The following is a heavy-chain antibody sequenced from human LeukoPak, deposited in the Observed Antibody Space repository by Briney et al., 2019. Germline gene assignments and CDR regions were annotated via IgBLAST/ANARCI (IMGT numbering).Heavy chain of an antibody. CDR3: ARDPHDYGDYIYMDV. D-gene: IGHD4-17*01. CDR2: IYYSGST. V-gene: IGHV4-59*01. Sequence: RTSETLSLTCTVSGGSISNYFWSWIRQPPGKGLEWIGYIYYSGSTNYNPSLKSRVTISVDTSKNQFSLKLSSVPAADTAVYYCARDPHDYGDYIYMDVWGKGTTVTVSS. J-gene: IGHJ6*03. CDR1: GGSISNYF.